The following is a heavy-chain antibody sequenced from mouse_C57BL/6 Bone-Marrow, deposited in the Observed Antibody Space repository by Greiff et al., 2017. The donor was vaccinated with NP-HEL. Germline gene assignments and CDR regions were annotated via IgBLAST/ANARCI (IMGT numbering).Heavy chain of an antibody. CDR1: GYTFTSYW. Sequence: QVQLQQPGAELVRPGSSVKLSCKASGYTFTSYWMDWVKQRPGQGLEWIGNIYPSDSETHYNQKFKDKATLTVDKSSSTAYMQLSSLTSEDSAVYYCARFSYGNLGVYWGQGTTLTVSS. J-gene: IGHJ2*01. V-gene: IGHV1-61*01. CDR2: IYPSDSET. D-gene: IGHD2-1*01. CDR3: ARFSYGNLGVY.